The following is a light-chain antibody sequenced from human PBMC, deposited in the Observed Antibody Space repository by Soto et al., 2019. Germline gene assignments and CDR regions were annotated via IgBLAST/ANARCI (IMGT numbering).Light chain of an antibody. Sequence: DIQMTQSPSTLSASVGDRVTITCRASQSIGSWLAWYQQKPGKAPKLLIYKASSIESGVPSRFSGSGFGTECTLTISSLQPDDFASYYCQQYGSYSAWTFGQGTKVEIK. CDR1: QSIGSW. J-gene: IGKJ1*01. V-gene: IGKV1-5*03. CDR2: KAS. CDR3: QQYGSYSAWT.